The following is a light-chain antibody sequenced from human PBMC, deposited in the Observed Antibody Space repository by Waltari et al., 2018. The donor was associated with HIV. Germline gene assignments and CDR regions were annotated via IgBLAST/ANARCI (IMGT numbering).Light chain of an antibody. Sequence: DIQMTQSPPSVSASVGDRVTITCRASQRIASWLAWYQQRPGKAPNLLIHTASILQSGVPSRFSGSGSGTDFTLTISNLQPEDFGTYYCQQSNGFVLTFGGGTKVEIK. CDR2: TAS. CDR3: QQSNGFVLT. V-gene: IGKV1-12*01. CDR1: QRIASW. J-gene: IGKJ4*01.